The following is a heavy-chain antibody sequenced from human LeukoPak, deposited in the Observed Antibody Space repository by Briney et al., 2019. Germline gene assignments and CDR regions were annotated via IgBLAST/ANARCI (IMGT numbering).Heavy chain of an antibody. CDR2: INHSGST. CDR3: ARGPLSSGWSYYYGMDV. J-gene: IGHJ6*04. CDR1: GGSFSGYY. V-gene: IGHV4-34*01. Sequence: SETLSLTCAVYGGSFSGYYWSWIRQPPGKGLEWIGEINHSGSTNCNPSLKSRVTISVDTSKNQFSLKLSSVTAADTAVYYCARGPLSSGWSYYYGMDVWGKGTTVTVSS. D-gene: IGHD6-19*01.